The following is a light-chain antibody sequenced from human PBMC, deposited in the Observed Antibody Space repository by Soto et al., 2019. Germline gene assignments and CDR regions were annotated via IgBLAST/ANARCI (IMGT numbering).Light chain of an antibody. CDR3: QEYQSYSRR. CDR1: QSISNW. Sequence: DIPMTQPPSTLPASLGAGVPITCRASQSISNWLAWYQQKPGTAPKLLIYHASTLESGVPSRFSGSGSGTEFTLTISSLKPDDFATYYCQEYQSYSRRFGQGTKVDIK. J-gene: IGKJ1*01. CDR2: HAS. V-gene: IGKV1-5*01.